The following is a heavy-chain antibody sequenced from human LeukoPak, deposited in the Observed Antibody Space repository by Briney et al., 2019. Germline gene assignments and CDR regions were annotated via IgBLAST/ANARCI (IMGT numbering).Heavy chain of an antibody. D-gene: IGHD2-2*01. CDR3: AKEYQLLLDY. Sequence: SETLSLTCTVSGGSISSYYWSWIRQPPGKGLEWIGYIYYSGSTNYNPSLKSRATISVDTSKNQFSLKLSSVTAADTAVYYCAKEYQLLLDYWGQGTLVTVSS. CDR1: GGSISSYY. J-gene: IGHJ4*02. V-gene: IGHV4-59*01. CDR2: IYYSGST.